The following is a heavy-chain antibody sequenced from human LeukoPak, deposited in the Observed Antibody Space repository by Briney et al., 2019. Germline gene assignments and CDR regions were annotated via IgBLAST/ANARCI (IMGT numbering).Heavy chain of an antibody. V-gene: IGHV4-61*01. CDR1: GGSISSGSYY. D-gene: IGHD2-2*01. J-gene: IGHJ1*01. CDR3: ARVAEIYCSSTSCHNAEYFQH. Sequence: SETLSLTCTVSGGSISSGSYYWSWIRQPPGKGLEWIGYIYYSGSTNYNPSLKSRVTISVDTPKNQFSLKLSSVTAADTAVYYCARVAEIYCSSTSCHNAEYFQHWGQGTLVTVSS. CDR2: IYYSGST.